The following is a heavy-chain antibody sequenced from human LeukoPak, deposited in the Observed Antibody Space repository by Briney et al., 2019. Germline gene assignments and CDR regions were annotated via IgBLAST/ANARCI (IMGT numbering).Heavy chain of an antibody. CDR2: IYYSGST. CDR3: ARYGRASYFDY. Sequence: SETLSLTCTVSGGSLSSSSYYWGWIRQPPGKGLEWIGSIYYSGSTYYNPSLKSRVTISVDTSKNQFSLKLSSVTAADTAVYYCARYGRASYFDYWGQGTLVTVSS. D-gene: IGHD1-26*01. CDR1: GGSLSSSSYY. V-gene: IGHV4-39*07. J-gene: IGHJ4*02.